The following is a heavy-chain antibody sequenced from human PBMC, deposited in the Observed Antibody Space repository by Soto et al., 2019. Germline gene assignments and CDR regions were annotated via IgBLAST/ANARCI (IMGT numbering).Heavy chain of an antibody. CDR2: IYYSGST. Sequence: PSETLSLTCTVSGGSISSYYWSWIRQPPGKGLEWIGYIYYSGSTNYNPSLKSRVTISVDTSKNQFSLKLSSVTAADTAVYYCARAKYDFWRGYYSRDNWFDPWGQGTLVTVSS. D-gene: IGHD3-3*01. CDR3: ARAKYDFWRGYYSRDNWFDP. CDR1: GGSISSYY. J-gene: IGHJ5*02. V-gene: IGHV4-59*01.